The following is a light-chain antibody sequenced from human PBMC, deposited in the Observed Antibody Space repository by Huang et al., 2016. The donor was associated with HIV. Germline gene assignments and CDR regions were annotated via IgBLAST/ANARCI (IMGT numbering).Light chain of an antibody. V-gene: IGKV1-39*01. CDR2: AAS. Sequence: DIQMTQSPSSLFASVGDRVTITCRASQSISSYLNWYQQKPGKAPKLLIYAASSLQSGVPSRFSGSGSGTDFTLTISSLQPEDFATYYCQQSYSTLRTFGQGTKLEIK. J-gene: IGKJ2*01. CDR1: QSISSY. CDR3: QQSYSTLRT.